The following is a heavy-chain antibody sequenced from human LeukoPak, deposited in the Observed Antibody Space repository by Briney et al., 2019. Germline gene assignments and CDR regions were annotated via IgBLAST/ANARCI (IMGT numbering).Heavy chain of an antibody. CDR2: IYYSGST. D-gene: IGHD6-13*01. CDR3: ARGRSSWYYFDY. Sequence: SETLSLTCTVSGGSISSYYWSWIRQPPGKGLEWIGYIYYSGSTNYNPSLKSRVTISVDTSKNQFSLKLSSVTAADTAVYYCARGRSSWYYFDYWGQGTLVTVSS. V-gene: IGHV4-59*01. J-gene: IGHJ4*02. CDR1: GGSISSYY.